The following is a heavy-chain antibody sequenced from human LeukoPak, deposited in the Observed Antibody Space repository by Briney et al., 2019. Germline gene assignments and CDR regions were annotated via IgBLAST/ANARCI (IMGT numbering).Heavy chain of an antibody. CDR2: INHSGST. D-gene: IGHD5-24*01. CDR1: GGSLSGYY. Sequence: SETLSLTCAVYGGSLSGYYWSWIRQPPGKGLEWIGEINHSGSTNYNPSLKSRVTISVDTSKNHFSLNLRSVTAADTAVYYCARRSYNSPFRYWGQGTPVTVSS. CDR3: ARRSYNSPFRY. J-gene: IGHJ4*02. V-gene: IGHV4-34*01.